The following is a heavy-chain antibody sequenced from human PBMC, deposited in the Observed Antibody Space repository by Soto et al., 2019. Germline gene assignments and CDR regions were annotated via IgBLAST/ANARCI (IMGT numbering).Heavy chain of an antibody. CDR3: AKFGASNTCIPTRFDP. Sequence: GGSLRLSYEVSGFTSSNYAMAWVRQAPGKGLEYVSSITGNGGYTYYALSVKGRFTISRDNSKNTLYVQMNSLTAEDTATYFCAKFGASNTCIPTRFDPWGRGSLVPVSS. J-gene: IGHJ5*02. D-gene: IGHD2-2*01. CDR2: ITGNGGYT. CDR1: GFTSSNYA. V-gene: IGHV3-23*01.